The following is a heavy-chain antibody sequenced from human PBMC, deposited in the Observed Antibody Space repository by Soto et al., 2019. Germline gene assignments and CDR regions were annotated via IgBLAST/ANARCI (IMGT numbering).Heavy chain of an antibody. D-gene: IGHD3-3*01. CDR2: LIPIFGTA. J-gene: IGHJ5*02. CDR1: GGTFSSYA. CDR3: ARVDQIYDFWSGYLNWFDP. Sequence: QVQLVQSGAEVKKPGSSVKVSCKASGGTFSSYAISWVRQAPGQGLEWMGGLIPIFGTANYAQKFQGRVTITADESTSTAYMELSSLRSEDTAVYYCARVDQIYDFWSGYLNWFDPWGQGTLVTVSS. V-gene: IGHV1-69*01.